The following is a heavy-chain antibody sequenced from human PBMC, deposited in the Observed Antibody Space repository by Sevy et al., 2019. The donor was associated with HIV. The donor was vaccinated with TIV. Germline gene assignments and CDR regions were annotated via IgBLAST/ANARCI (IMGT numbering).Heavy chain of an antibody. CDR1: GFTFSSYA. Sequence: GGSLRLSCAASGFTFSSYAMSWVRQAPGKGLEWVSSISGSGDSTYYADSLKGQFTISRDNSKNTLYLQVNSLRVEDTAVYYCAKNPGVGSYYYMDVWGKGTTVTVSS. CDR3: AKNPGVGSYYYMDV. V-gene: IGHV3-23*01. CDR2: ISGSGDST. J-gene: IGHJ6*03. D-gene: IGHD1-26*01.